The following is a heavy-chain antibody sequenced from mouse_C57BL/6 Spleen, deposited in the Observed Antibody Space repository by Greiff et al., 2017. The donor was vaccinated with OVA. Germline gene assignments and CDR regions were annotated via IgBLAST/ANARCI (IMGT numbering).Heavy chain of an antibody. CDR2: IRNKANGYTT. Sequence: EVMLVESGGGLVQPGGSLSLSCAASGFTFTDYYMSWVRQPPGKALEWLGFIRNKANGYTTEYSASVKGRFTISRDNSQSILYLQMNALRAEDSATYYCARSYDYDWFAYWGQGTLVTVSA. V-gene: IGHV7-3*01. CDR1: GFTFTDYY. J-gene: IGHJ3*01. CDR3: ARSYDYDWFAY. D-gene: IGHD2-4*01.